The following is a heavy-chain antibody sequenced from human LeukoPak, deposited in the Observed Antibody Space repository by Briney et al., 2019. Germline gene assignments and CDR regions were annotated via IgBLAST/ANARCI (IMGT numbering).Heavy chain of an antibody. CDR1: GGSFSGYY. J-gene: IGHJ4*02. Sequence: PSETLSLTCAVYGGSFSGYYWSWIRQPPGKGLEWIGEINHSGSTNYNPSLKSRVTISVDTSKNQFSLKLTSVTAADTAAYYCARVSSFPRGYFDYWAREPWSPSPQ. CDR3: ARVSSFPRGYFDY. V-gene: IGHV4-34*01. CDR2: INHSGST. D-gene: IGHD1-26*01.